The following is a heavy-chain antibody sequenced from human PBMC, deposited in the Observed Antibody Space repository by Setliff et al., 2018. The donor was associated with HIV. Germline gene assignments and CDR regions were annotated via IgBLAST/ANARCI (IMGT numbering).Heavy chain of an antibody. Sequence: SETLSLTCTVSGGSISSYYWSWIRQPPGKGLEWIGYIYTSGSTNYNPSLKSRVTLSGDASKNQFSLKLTSVTVADTAVYYCARVAVGGTGPDSWGQGTLVTVSS. V-gene: IGHV4-4*08. CDR3: ARVAVGGTGPDS. CDR2: IYTSGST. CDR1: GGSISSYY. D-gene: IGHD1-1*01. J-gene: IGHJ4*02.